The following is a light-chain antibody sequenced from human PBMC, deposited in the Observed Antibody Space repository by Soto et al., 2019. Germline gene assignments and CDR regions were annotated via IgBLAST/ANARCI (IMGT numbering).Light chain of an antibody. Sequence: EIVMTQSPATLSVSPGERATLSCRASQNIDNKLVWYQQKPCQVPRLLIYDASTRATGIPARFSGSGSGTEFTLTISSLQSEDFAFYYCQQFHYWWTFGQGTKVDNK. CDR3: QQFHYWWT. V-gene: IGKV3-15*01. CDR2: DAS. J-gene: IGKJ1*01. CDR1: QNIDNK.